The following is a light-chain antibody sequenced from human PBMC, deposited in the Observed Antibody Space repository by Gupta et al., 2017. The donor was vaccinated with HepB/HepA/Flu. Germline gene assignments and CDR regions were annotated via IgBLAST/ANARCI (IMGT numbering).Light chain of an antibody. V-gene: IGLV3-19*01. J-gene: IGLJ2*01. Sequence: SSALTQDPAVSVALGQTVRITCQGDSLRSYYASWYQQKPGQAPVLVIYGKNNRPPGIPDRFSGSSSGNTAALTIPGAQAEDEADYYCNARDSSGTLFGGGTKLTVL. CDR3: NARDSSGTL. CDR1: SLRSYY. CDR2: GKN.